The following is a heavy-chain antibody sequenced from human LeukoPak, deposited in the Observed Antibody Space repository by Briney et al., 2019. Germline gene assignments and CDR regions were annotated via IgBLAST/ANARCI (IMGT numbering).Heavy chain of an antibody. CDR2: INHRGET. CDR3: ARDPGIRGTALDY. D-gene: IGHD1-7*01. V-gene: IGHV4-34*01. J-gene: IGHJ4*02. Sequence: SETLSLTCAVSGTSFSAYYCNWIRQSPEKGLEWIGEINHRGETNYNPSLQSRVTMSVDTSKNQFSLRLTSLTAADTAIYYCARDPGIRGTALDYCGQGTPVTVSS. CDR1: GTSFSAYY.